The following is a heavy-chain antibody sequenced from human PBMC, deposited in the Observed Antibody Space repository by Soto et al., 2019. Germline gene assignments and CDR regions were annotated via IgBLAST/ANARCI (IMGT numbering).Heavy chain of an antibody. CDR2: INPHGGST. V-gene: IGHV1-46*01. D-gene: IGHD3-3*01. Sequence: QVQLVPSGAEVKRPGASVKVSCKAPGDTFTSYYLNWVRQAPGQGLEWMGVINPHGGSTKYAQKFQGRMTMTRDTSRSTVYMELSSLRSDDTAIYYCARSSGGNFGIIIEGSNWFDPWGQGTLVTVSS. CDR1: GDTFTSYY. J-gene: IGHJ5*02. CDR3: ARSSGGNFGIIIEGSNWFDP.